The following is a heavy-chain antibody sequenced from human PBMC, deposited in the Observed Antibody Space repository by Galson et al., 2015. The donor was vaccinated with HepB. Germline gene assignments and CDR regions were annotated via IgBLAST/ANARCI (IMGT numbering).Heavy chain of an antibody. CDR3: TRHDYGDSVGLFFGMDV. D-gene: IGHD4-17*01. Sequence: QSGAEVKKPGESLKISCKGSGYSSNSYWIGWVRQMPGRGLEWMGIIFPSDSDTRYSPAYQGQVTMSVDKSINTAYLHWSSLKASDTAMYYCTRHDYGDSVGLFFGMDVWGQGTTVTVSS. V-gene: IGHV5-51*01. CDR2: IFPSDSDT. J-gene: IGHJ6*02. CDR1: GYSSNSYW.